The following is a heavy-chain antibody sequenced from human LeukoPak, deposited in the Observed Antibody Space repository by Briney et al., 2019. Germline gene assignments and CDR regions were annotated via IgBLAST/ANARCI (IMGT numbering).Heavy chain of an antibody. J-gene: IGHJ4*02. D-gene: IGHD1-26*01. CDR1: GGTLSSYA. CDR3: ARGEGYRVGAWWYFDY. Sequence: ASVKVSCKGSGGTLSSYAISWVRQAPGQGLEWMGRTIPILGIANYAQKFQGRVTITADKSTSTAYMELSSLRSEDTAVYYCARGEGYRVGAWWYFDYWGQGTLVTVSS. CDR2: TIPILGIA. V-gene: IGHV1-69*04.